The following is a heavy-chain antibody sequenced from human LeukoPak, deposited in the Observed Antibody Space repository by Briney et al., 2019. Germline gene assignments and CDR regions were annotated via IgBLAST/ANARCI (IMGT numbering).Heavy chain of an antibody. D-gene: IGHD6-13*01. V-gene: IGHV1-8*01. Sequence: ASVKVSCKASGYTFTSYDINWVRQATGQGLEWMGWMNPNSGNTGYAQKFQGRVTMTRNTSISTAYMELSSLRSEDTAVYYCARDPVIAAAGTWFDPWGQGTLVTVSS. CDR2: MNPNSGNT. J-gene: IGHJ5*02. CDR3: ARDPVIAAAGTWFDP. CDR1: GYTFTSYD.